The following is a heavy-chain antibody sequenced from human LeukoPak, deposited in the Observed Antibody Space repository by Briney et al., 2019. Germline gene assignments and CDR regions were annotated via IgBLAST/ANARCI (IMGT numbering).Heavy chain of an antibody. D-gene: IGHD3-10*01. J-gene: IGHJ5*02. CDR1: GGSISSYY. CDR3: ARHGTMVRGVMGTNWFDP. Sequence: PSETLSLTCTVSGGSISSYYWSWIRQPPGKGLEWIGSIYYSGSTYYNPSLKSRVTISVDTSKNQFSLKLSSVTAADTAVYYCARHGTMVRGVMGTNWFDPWGQGTLVTVSS. CDR2: IYYSGST. V-gene: IGHV4-39*01.